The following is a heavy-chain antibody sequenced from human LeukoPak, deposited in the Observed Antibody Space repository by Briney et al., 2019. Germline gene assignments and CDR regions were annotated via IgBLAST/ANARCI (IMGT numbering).Heavy chain of an antibody. CDR3: ARTPFSITGTTYYYYGMDV. CDR2: VYYSGST. D-gene: IGHD1-7*01. J-gene: IGHJ6*02. CDR1: GGSVSGYY. V-gene: IGHV4-59*02. Sequence: PSETLSLTCVVSGGSVSGYYWGWIRQPPGRGLEWIGYVYYSGSTNYNPSFKSRITISVGTSRNQFSLQLSSVTAADTAVYYCARTPFSITGTTYYYYGMDVWGQGTTVTVSS.